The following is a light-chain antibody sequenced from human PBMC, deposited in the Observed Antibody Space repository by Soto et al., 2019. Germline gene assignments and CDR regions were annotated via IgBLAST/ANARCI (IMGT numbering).Light chain of an antibody. CDR1: SSDVGGYNY. CDR2: DVS. CDR3: SSYTSSRV. V-gene: IGLV2-14*01. J-gene: IGLJ1*01. Sequence: QSVLTQPASVSGSPGPSITISCTGTSSDVGGYNYVSWYQQHPGKAPKLMIYDVSNRPSGVSNRFSGSKSGNTASLTISGLQAEDEADYYCSSYTSSRVFGTGTKVTV.